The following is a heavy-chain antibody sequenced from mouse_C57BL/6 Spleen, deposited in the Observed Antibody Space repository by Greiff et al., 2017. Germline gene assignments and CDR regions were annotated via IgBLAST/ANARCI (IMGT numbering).Heavy chain of an antibody. CDR2: IRNNANGYTT. D-gene: IGHD1-1*01. Sequence: EVKVEESGGGLVPPGGSLSLSCAASGFTFTDYYMSWVRQPPGTALEWLGFIRNNANGYTTAYSASVQGRFTISRDNSQSILYLQKNALRAEDSATYYCARSILYYYGSSYSYARDDWGQGTSVTVSS. V-gene: IGHV7-3*01. J-gene: IGHJ4*01. CDR1: GFTFTDYY. CDR3: ARSILYYYGSSYSYARDD.